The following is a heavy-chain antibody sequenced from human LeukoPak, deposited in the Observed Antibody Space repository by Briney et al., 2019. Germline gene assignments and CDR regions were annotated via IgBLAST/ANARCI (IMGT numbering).Heavy chain of an antibody. Sequence: GGSLRLSCAASGFTFSSYSMSWVRQAPGKGLEWVSSICSSSYIYYADSVKGRFTISRDNAKNSLYLQMNSLRAEDTAVYYCARDPSSGGWFDPWGQGTLVTVSS. CDR2: ICSSSYI. V-gene: IGHV3-21*01. CDR1: GFTFSSYS. CDR3: ARDPSSGGWFDP. J-gene: IGHJ5*02. D-gene: IGHD6-19*01.